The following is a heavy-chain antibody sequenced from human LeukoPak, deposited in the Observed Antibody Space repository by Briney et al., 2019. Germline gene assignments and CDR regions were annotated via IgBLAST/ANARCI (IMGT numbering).Heavy chain of an antibody. D-gene: IGHD2-15*01. CDR3: ARDAASYCSGGSCYYYYYGMDV. V-gene: IGHV3-33*01. CDR1: GFTFSSYG. J-gene: IGHJ6*02. Sequence: GRSLRLSCAASGFTFSSYGMHWVRQAPGKGLEWVAVIWDDGSNKYYADSVKGRFTISRDNSKNTLYLQMNSLRAEDTAVYYCARDAASYCSGGSCYYYYYGMDVWGQGTTVTVSS. CDR2: IWDDGSNK.